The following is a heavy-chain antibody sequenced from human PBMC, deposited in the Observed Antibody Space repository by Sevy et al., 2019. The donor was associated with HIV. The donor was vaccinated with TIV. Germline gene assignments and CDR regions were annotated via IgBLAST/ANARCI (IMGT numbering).Heavy chain of an antibody. Sequence: GGSLRLSCAASGFTFSSYAMHWVRQAPGKGLEWVAVISYDGSNKYYADSVKGRFTISRDNSKNTLYLQMNCLRAEDTAVYYCARVAYYDSSGYLSSDYYGMDVWGQGTTVTVSS. D-gene: IGHD3-22*01. CDR3: ARVAYYDSSGYLSSDYYGMDV. CDR1: GFTFSSYA. V-gene: IGHV3-30-3*01. J-gene: IGHJ6*02. CDR2: ISYDGSNK.